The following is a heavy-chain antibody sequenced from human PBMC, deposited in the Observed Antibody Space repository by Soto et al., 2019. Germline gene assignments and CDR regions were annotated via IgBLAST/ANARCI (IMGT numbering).Heavy chain of an antibody. CDR3: ARLGRYYQAFDQ. J-gene: IGHJ4*02. CDR1: GASISSSSFY. Sequence: SETLSLTCTVSGASISSSSFYWGWIRQPPGKGLESIANIYYDGSTYYNPSLKSRVTISVDTSKNQFSLKLSSVTAAVTAVYYCARLGRYYQAFDQWGQGSLVTVSS. V-gene: IGHV4-39*01. CDR2: IYYDGST. D-gene: IGHD3-22*01.